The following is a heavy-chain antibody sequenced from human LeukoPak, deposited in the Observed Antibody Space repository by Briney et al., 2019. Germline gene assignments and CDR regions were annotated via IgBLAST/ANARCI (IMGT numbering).Heavy chain of an antibody. J-gene: IGHJ5*02. CDR2: INPNSGGT. CDR3: ARGYCSGGTCYLVENWLDP. CDR1: GYTLTAYY. D-gene: IGHD2-15*01. Sequence: ASVKVSCKASGYTLTAYYIYWLRQAPGQGLEWMGRINPNSGGTEYAQNFQGRVTMTRDTAISPANKELRRLRSDDTAVYYCARGYCSGGTCYLVENWLDPWGQGTLVTVSS. V-gene: IGHV1-2*06.